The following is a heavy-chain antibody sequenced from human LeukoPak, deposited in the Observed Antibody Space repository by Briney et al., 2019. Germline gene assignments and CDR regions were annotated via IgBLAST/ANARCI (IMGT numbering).Heavy chain of an antibody. Sequence: GGSPRLSCAASGFTFSSYAMHWVRQAPGKGLEWVAVISYDGSNKYYADSVKGRFTISRDNSKNTLYLQMNSLRAEDTAVYYCAREGDWELQGAFDIWGQGTMVTVSS. CDR1: GFTFSSYA. CDR2: ISYDGSNK. V-gene: IGHV3-30-3*01. J-gene: IGHJ3*02. CDR3: AREGDWELQGAFDI. D-gene: IGHD1-26*01.